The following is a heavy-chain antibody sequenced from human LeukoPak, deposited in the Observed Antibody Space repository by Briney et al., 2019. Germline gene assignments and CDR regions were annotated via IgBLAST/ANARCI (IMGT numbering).Heavy chain of an antibody. CDR1: GYSFTSYW. CDR2: IYPGDSDT. D-gene: IGHD1-26*01. J-gene: IGHJ4*02. CDR3: ARGSIVGATRNYLDY. Sequence: GESLKISCKGSGYSFTSYWIAWVRQMPGKGLEWMGIIYPGDSDTRYSPSFQGQVTISADKSISTAYLQWSSLKASDTAMYYCARGSIVGATRNYLDYWGQGTLVTVSS. V-gene: IGHV5-51*01.